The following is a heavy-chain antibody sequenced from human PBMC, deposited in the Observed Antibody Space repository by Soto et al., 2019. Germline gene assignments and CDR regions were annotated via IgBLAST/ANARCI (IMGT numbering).Heavy chain of an antibody. J-gene: IGHJ6*03. V-gene: IGHV4-4*02. CDR2: IYYSGST. CDR1: SGSISSSNW. CDR3: ARGQLELRAYYYYMDV. Sequence: SETLSLTCAVSSGSISSSNWWSWVRQPPGKGLEWIGYIYYSGSTNYNPSLKSRVTISVDTSKNQFSLKLSSVTAADTAVYYCARGQLELRAYYYYMDVWGKGTTVTVSS. D-gene: IGHD1-7*01.